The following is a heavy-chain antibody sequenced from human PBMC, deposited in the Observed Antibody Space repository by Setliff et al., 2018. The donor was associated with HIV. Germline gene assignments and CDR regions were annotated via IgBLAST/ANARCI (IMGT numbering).Heavy chain of an antibody. CDR2: ISGSGGST. D-gene: IGHD3-10*01. V-gene: IGHV3-23*01. Sequence: PGGSLRLSCAASGFTFSSYASGWVRQAPGKGLEWVSAISGSGGSTYYADSVKGRFTISSDNSKNTLYLQMNSLRAEDTAVYYCARWRWQQSEFDYWGQGTRVTVSS. CDR3: ARWRWQQSEFDY. CDR1: GFTFSSYA. J-gene: IGHJ4*02.